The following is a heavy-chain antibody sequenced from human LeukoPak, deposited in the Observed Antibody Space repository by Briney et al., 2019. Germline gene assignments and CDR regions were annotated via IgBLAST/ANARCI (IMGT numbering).Heavy chain of an antibody. CDR2: ISAYNGNT. CDR1: GYTFTSYG. CDR3: ARVLNYYDSSGQDYYYGMDV. D-gene: IGHD3-22*01. J-gene: IGHJ6*02. Sequence: ASVKVSCKASGYTFTSYGISWVRQAPGQGLEWMGWISAYNGNTNYAQKLQGRVTMTTGTSTSTAYMELRSLRSDDTAVYYCARVLNYYDSSGQDYYYGMDVWGQGTTVTVSS. V-gene: IGHV1-18*01.